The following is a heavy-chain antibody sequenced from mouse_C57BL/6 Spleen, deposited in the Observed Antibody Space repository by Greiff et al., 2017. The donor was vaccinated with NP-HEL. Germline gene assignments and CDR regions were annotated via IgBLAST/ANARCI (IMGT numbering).Heavy chain of an antibody. V-gene: IGHV1-80*01. CDR2: IYPGDGDT. D-gene: IGHD2-4*01. CDR1: GYAFSSYW. J-gene: IGHJ2*01. Sequence: VQLQQSGAELVKPGASVKISCKASGYAFSSYWMNWVKQRPGKGLEWIGQIYPGDGDTNYNGKFKGKATLTADKSSSTAYMQLSSLTSEDSAVYVCAREDYDGTAYFDYWGQGTTLTVSS. CDR3: AREDYDGTAYFDY.